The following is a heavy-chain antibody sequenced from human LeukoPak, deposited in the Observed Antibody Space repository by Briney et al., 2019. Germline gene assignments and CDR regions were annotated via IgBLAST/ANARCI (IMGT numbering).Heavy chain of an antibody. D-gene: IGHD6-19*01. Sequence: GGSLRLSCAASGFTFSSYSMNWVRQAPGKGLEWVSYISSTSSPIYYADSVRGRFTISRDNSKNSLYLQMNSLRAEDTAVYYCARVGRWLPDFDYWGQGTLVTVSS. V-gene: IGHV3-48*01. CDR1: GFTFSSYS. J-gene: IGHJ4*02. CDR2: ISSTSSPI. CDR3: ARVGRWLPDFDY.